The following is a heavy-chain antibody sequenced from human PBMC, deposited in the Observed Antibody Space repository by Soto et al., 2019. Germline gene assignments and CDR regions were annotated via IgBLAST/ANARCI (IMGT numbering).Heavy chain of an antibody. CDR1: GGSISSSNW. V-gene: IGHV4-4*02. J-gene: IGHJ4*02. D-gene: IGHD3-3*01. Sequence: QVQLQESGPGLVKPSGTLSLTCAVSGGSISSSNWWSWVRQPPGKGLEWIGEIYHSGSTNYNPSLKRRVTISVDQSKNQFSLKLSSVTAADTAVYYCARDEHDFWGFDYWGQGTLVTVSS. CDR3: ARDEHDFWGFDY. CDR2: IYHSGST.